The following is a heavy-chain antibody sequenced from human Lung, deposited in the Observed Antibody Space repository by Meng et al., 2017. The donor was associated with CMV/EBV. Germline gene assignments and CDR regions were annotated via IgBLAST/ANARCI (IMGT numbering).Heavy chain of an antibody. D-gene: IGHD2-2*01. V-gene: IGHV3-23*01. CDR3: AKTVVVPAAPYYFDY. CDR2: ISGSGGST. CDR1: GLTFSSYA. J-gene: IGHJ4*02. Sequence: SCAASGLTFSSYAMSWVRQAPGKGLEWVSAISGSGGSTYYADSVKGRFTISRDNSKNTLYLQMNSLRAEDTAVYYCAKTVVVPAAPYYFDYWGQGXLVTVSS.